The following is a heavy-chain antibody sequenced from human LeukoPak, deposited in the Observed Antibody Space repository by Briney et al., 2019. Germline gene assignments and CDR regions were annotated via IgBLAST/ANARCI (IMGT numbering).Heavy chain of an antibody. V-gene: IGHV3-9*01. CDR2: ISWNSGSI. J-gene: IGHJ4*02. Sequence: GGSLRLSCAASGFTFDDYAMHWVRQAPGKGLEWVSGISWNSGSIGYADSVKGRFTISRDNTKNSLYLQMDSLRVEDTAVYYCARTHIPQYDFWTASIWGQGTLVAVSS. CDR3: ARTHIPQYDFWTASI. D-gene: IGHD3-3*01. CDR1: GFTFDDYA.